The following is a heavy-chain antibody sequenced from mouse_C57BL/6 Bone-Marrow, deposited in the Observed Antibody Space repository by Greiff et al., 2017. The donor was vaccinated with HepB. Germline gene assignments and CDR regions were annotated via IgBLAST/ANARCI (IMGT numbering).Heavy chain of an antibody. D-gene: IGHD3-2*02. CDR1: GYTFTDYY. CDR2: INPNNGGT. V-gene: IGHV1-26*01. Sequence: VQLKQSGPELVKPGASVKISCKASGYTFTDYYMNWVKQSHGKSLEWIGDINPNNGGTSYNQKFKGKATLTVDKSSSTAYMELRSLTSEDSAVYYCARSETAQFPYYYAMDYWGQGTSVTVSS. J-gene: IGHJ4*01. CDR3: ARSETAQFPYYYAMDY.